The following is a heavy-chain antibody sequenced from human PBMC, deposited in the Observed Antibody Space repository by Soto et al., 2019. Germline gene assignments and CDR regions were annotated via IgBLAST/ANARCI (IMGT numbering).Heavy chain of an antibody. CDR2: NNHSGST. J-gene: IGHJ4*02. V-gene: IGHV4-34*01. CDR1: GGSFSGYY. CDR3: ERGGPDIVLMLYAISYFDY. Sequence: QVQLQQWGAGLLKPSETLSLTCVVYGGSFSGYYWSWIRQPPGKGLEWIGENNHSGSTNYNPALKSRVTISVDTSKHQCSLKMSSVTAADTAVYYCERGGPDIVLMLYAISYFDYWGQGTLVTVSS. D-gene: IGHD2-8*01.